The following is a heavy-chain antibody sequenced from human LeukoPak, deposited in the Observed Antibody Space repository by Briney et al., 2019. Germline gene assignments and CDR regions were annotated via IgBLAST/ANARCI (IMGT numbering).Heavy chain of an antibody. V-gene: IGHV7-4-1*02. CDR3: ARDVPTVTTSGAFDI. CDR2: INTNTGNP. J-gene: IGHJ3*02. Sequence: ASVKVSCKASGYTFTNYAMHWVRQAPGQGLEWMGWINTNTGNPTYAQGFTGRFVFSLDTSVSTAYLQISSLKAEDTAVYYCARDVPTVTTSGAFDIWGQGTMVTVSS. CDR1: GYTFTNYA. D-gene: IGHD4-17*01.